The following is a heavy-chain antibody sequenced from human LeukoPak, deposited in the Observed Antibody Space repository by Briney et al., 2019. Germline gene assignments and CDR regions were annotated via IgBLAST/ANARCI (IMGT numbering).Heavy chain of an antibody. CDR2: ISYDGSNK. CDR1: GFTFSSYA. CDR3: ARYSSPYYFDY. V-gene: IGHV3-30-3*01. J-gene: IGHJ4*02. Sequence: PGGSLRLSCAASGFTFSSYAMHWVRQAPGKGLEWVAVISYDGSNKYYADSVKGRFTISRDNSKNTLYLQMNSLRAEDTAVYYCARYSSPYYFDYWGQGTLVTVSS. D-gene: IGHD2-21*01.